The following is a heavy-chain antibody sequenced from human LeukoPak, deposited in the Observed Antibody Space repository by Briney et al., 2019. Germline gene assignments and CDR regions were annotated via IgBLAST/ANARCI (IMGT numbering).Heavy chain of an antibody. V-gene: IGHV4-34*01. J-gene: IGHJ4*02. CDR1: GGSFSGYY. D-gene: IGHD3-10*01. CDR3: ARGRAGGSGSYYLFDY. CDR2: INHSGST. Sequence: SETLSLTCAVYGGSFSGYYWSWIRQPPGKGLEWIGEINHSGSTNYNPSLKSRVTISVDTSKNQFSLKLSSVTAADTAVYYCARGRAGGSGSYYLFDYWGQGTLVTVSS.